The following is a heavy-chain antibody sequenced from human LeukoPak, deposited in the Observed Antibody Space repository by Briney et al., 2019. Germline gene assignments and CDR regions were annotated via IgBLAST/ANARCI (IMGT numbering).Heavy chain of an antibody. J-gene: IGHJ4*02. Sequence: GGSLRLSCAASGFTFSNYAMHWVRQAPGKGLEWVAIISYDGNNKYYVDSVKGRFTISRDSSKNTLYLRMNSLRPEDTAVYYCARDRGITMIVVVITTFDYWGQGTLVTVSS. CDR1: GFTFSNYA. CDR3: ARDRGITMIVVVITTFDY. CDR2: ISYDGNNK. V-gene: IGHV3-30-3*01. D-gene: IGHD3-22*01.